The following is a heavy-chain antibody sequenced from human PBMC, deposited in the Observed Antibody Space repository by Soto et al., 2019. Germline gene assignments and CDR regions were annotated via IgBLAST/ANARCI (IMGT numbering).Heavy chain of an antibody. J-gene: IGHJ3*02. CDR1: GFPFSTYG. Sequence: AGGSLRLSCAVSGFPFSTYGFHWVRQPPGKGLEWVAVIVSDGSAKYHADSVEGRFTISRDNSKDTLYLQMNSLRAEDTAVYYCARDDAFGNENGFDIWGQGTMVTVSS. V-gene: IGHV3-33*01. CDR3: ARDDAFGNENGFDI. D-gene: IGHD1-1*01. CDR2: IVSDGSAK.